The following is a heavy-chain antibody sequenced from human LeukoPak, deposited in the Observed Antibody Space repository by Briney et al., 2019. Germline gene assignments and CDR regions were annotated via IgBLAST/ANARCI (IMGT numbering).Heavy chain of an antibody. CDR2: INPNSGST. CDR3: ARARDSSSWYDAFDI. J-gene: IGHJ3*02. Sequence: ASVKVSCKASGGTFSSYAISWVRQAPGQGLEWMGWINPNSGSTNYAQKFQGRVTMTRDTSTSTVYMELSSLRSEDTAVYYCARARDSSSWYDAFDIWGQGTMVTVSS. CDR1: GGTFSSYA. D-gene: IGHD6-13*01. V-gene: IGHV1-2*02.